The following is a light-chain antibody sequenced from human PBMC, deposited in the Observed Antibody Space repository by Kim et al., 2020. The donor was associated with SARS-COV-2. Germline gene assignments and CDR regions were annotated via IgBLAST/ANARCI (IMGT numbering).Light chain of an antibody. CDR2: GTS. CDR3: QQYGRSPSYT. J-gene: IGKJ2*01. CDR1: QTLTSSY. Sequence: SPGERATLSSSASQTLTSSYLAWYQQKPGQAPRLLVYGTSTRATGIADRFSGSGSGTDFTLTISRLESEDSAVYYWQQYGRSPSYTFGQGTKLEI. V-gene: IGKV3-20*01.